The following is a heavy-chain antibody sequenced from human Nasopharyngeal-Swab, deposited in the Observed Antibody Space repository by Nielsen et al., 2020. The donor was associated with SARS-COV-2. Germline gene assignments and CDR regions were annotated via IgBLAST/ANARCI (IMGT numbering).Heavy chain of an antibody. CDR1: GGSISSYY. Sequence: SETLSLTCTVSGGSISSYYWSWIRQPPGKGLEWIGYIYYSGSTNYNPSLKSRVTISVDTSKNQFSLKLSSVTAADTAVYYCASSLGTGYSSGWYWDAHAFDIWGQGTMVIVSS. CDR2: IYYSGST. J-gene: IGHJ3*02. D-gene: IGHD6-19*01. V-gene: IGHV4-59*01. CDR3: ASSLGTGYSSGWYWDAHAFDI.